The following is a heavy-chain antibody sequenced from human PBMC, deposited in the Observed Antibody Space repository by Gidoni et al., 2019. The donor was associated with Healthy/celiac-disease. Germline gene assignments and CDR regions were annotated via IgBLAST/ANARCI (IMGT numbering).Heavy chain of an antibody. J-gene: IGHJ4*02. CDR3: ASGNYGDYVVRF. V-gene: IGHV1-69*01. CDR1: GATISSYA. Sequence: QVQLVQAGAEVKKPGSSVTVSCKASGATISSYAISWVRQAPGQGLEWMGGIIPIFGTANYAQKFQGRVTITADESTSTAYMELSSRRSEDTAVYYCASGNYGDYVVRFWGQGTLVTVSS. D-gene: IGHD4-17*01. CDR2: IIPIFGTA.